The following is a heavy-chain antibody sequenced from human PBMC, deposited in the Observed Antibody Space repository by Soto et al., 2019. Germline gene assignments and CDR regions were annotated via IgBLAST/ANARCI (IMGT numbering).Heavy chain of an antibody. V-gene: IGHV2-5*01. CDR1: GFSVSSPGVG. CDR2: IYWNDDK. D-gene: IGHD3-22*01. Sequence: ESGPTLVNPTQTLTLTCSFSGFSVSSPGVGVGWIRQPPGKALEWLALIYWNDDKRYSPSLKGRLTIIKDTSKNQVVLTMTNVDPVDTATYYCAHCQFYENSGYPDYWGQGLLVTVYS. CDR3: AHCQFYENSGYPDY. J-gene: IGHJ4*02.